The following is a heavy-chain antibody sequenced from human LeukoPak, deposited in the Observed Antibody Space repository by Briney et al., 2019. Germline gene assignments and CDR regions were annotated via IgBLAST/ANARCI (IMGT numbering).Heavy chain of an antibody. CDR3: AKFLAGAGTGGDY. CDR1: GGSFSGYY. V-gene: IGHV4-34*01. Sequence: SETLSLTCAVYGGSFSGYYWSWIRQPPGKGLEWIGEINHSGSTNYNPSLKSRVTISVDTAKNQFSLKLSSVTAADTAVYYCAKFLAGAGTGGDYWGQGTLVTVSS. D-gene: IGHD6-19*01. CDR2: INHSGST. J-gene: IGHJ4*02.